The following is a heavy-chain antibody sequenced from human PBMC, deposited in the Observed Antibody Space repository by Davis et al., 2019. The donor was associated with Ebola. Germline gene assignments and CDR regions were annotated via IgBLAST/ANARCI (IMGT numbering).Heavy chain of an antibody. CDR3: TTDQYGATGSSAYGFDY. V-gene: IGHV3-15*01. CDR2: IKSKTDGGTT. J-gene: IGHJ4*02. CDR1: GFTFSNAW. Sequence: PGGSLRLSCAASGFTFSNAWMSWVRQAPGKGLEWVGRIKSKTDGGTTDYAAPVKGRFTISRDDSKNTLYLQMNSLKTEDTAVYYCTTDQYGATGSSAYGFDYWGQGTLVTVSS. D-gene: IGHD4/OR15-4a*01.